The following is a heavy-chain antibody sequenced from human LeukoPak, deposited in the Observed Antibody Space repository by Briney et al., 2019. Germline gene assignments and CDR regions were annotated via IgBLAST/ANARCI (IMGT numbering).Heavy chain of an antibody. V-gene: IGHV3-7*01. D-gene: IGHD3-22*01. CDR1: GFVFSSYW. CDR2: IRHDGREK. J-gene: IGHJ1*01. CDR3: EKDAVSYYDSIGYYYSILWYFQH. Sequence: GGSLRLSCAASGFVFSSYWMTWVRQAPGKAPEWLADIRHDGREKSYVASVKARFITSRANAKNSMNLHMNSLQAGDTAVYYCEKDAVSYYDSIGYYYSILWYFQHWGQGTLVTVSS.